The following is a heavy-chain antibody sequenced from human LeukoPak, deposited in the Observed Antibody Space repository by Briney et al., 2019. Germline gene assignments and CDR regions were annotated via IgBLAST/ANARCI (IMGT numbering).Heavy chain of an antibody. J-gene: IGHJ4*02. CDR1: GGSVTSSTYY. V-gene: IGHV4-39*01. Sequence: PSETLSLTCSVSGGSVTSSTYYWGWIRQPPGKGLEWIGSIYYSGTTYYNPSLKSRVTISVDTSKNQFSLKLSSVTAADTAVYYWASLGAAAGEFDYWGQGTLVVVSS. CDR2: IYYSGTT. D-gene: IGHD6-13*01. CDR3: ASLGAAAGEFDY.